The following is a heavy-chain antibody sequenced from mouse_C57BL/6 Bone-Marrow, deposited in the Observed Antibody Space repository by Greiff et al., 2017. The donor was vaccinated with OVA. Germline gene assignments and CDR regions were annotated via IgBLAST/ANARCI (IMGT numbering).Heavy chain of an antibody. Sequence: DVQLQESGPGLVKPSQSLSLTCSVTGYSITSGYYWNWIRQFPGNKLEWMGYISYDGSNNSNPSLKNRISITRDTSKNQFFLKLNSVTTEDTATYYCARGYYGKGDYWGQGTTLTVSS. J-gene: IGHJ2*01. D-gene: IGHD1-1*01. CDR2: ISYDGSN. V-gene: IGHV3-6*01. CDR1: GYSITSGYY. CDR3: ARGYYGKGDY.